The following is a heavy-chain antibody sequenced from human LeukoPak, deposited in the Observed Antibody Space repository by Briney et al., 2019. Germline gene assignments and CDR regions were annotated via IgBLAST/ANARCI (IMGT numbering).Heavy chain of an antibody. CDR2: IRYDGSNK. Sequence: GGSLRPSCAASGFTFSSYGMHWVRQAPGKGLEWVAFIRYDGSNKYYADSVKGRFTISRDNSKNTLYLQMNSLRAEDTAVYYCAKDRFWSGYYGVFDYWGQGTLVTVSS. CDR1: GFTFSSYG. J-gene: IGHJ4*02. V-gene: IGHV3-30*02. D-gene: IGHD3-3*01. CDR3: AKDRFWSGYYGVFDY.